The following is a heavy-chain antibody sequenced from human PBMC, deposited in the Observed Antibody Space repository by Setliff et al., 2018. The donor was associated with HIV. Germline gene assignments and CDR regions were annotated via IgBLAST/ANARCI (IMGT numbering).Heavy chain of an antibody. V-gene: IGHV1-18*01. D-gene: IGHD1-26*01. Sequence: GASVKVSCKASGYTFTSYAISWVRQAPGQGLEWMGWVSVNTDNTNYAQKLQDRVTMTTDTSTGTAYTELRSLRSDDTALYYCARVSGSYYPLDYWGQGTLVTVSS. CDR2: VSVNTDNT. CDR1: GYTFTSYA. J-gene: IGHJ4*02. CDR3: ARVSGSYYPLDY.